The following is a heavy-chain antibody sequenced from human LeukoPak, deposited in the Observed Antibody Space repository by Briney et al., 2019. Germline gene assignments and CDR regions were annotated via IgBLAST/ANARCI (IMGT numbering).Heavy chain of an antibody. CDR3: ARQGGSYRWYFDY. Sequence: GESLRISCKGSGYSFTSYWIGWVRQMPGKGLELMGVIYPGDSDTRYSPSFQGQVTISADKSISTAYLQWSSLKASDTAMYYCARQGGSYRWYFDYWGQGTLVTVSS. D-gene: IGHD1-26*01. CDR1: GYSFTSYW. CDR2: IYPGDSDT. V-gene: IGHV5-51*01. J-gene: IGHJ4*02.